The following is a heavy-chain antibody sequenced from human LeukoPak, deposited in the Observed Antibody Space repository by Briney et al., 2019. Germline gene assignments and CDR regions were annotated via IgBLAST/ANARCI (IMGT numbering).Heavy chain of an antibody. J-gene: IGHJ4*02. CDR1: EFAFSDFY. CDR2: ISSSSSHT. CDR3: ARTNRGSGWRFDY. Sequence: GGSLRLSCGASEFAFSDFYMTWIRQAPGKGLEWVSYISSSSSHTNYADSVKGRFTISRDNAKNSLYLQMNSLRAADTAVYYCARTNRGSGWRFDYWGQGTLVAVSS. D-gene: IGHD6-19*01. V-gene: IGHV3-11*06.